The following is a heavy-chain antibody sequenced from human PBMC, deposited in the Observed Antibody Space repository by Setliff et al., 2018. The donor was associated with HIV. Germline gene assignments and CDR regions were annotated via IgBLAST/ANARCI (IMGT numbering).Heavy chain of an antibody. CDR1: GGSISSGDYY. CDR3: ARGGDYVWGSCRPIDY. D-gene: IGHD3-16*02. V-gene: IGHV4-30-4*08. Sequence: PSETLSLTCTVSGGSISSGDYYWSWIRQPPGKGLEWIGYIYYSGSTYYNPSLKSRVTISVDTSKNQFSLKLSSVTAADTAVYYCARGGDYVWGSCRPIDYWGQGTLVTVSS. J-gene: IGHJ4*02. CDR2: IYYSGST.